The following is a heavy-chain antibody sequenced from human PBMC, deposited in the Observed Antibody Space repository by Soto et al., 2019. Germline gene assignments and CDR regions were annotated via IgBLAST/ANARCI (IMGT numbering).Heavy chain of an antibody. D-gene: IGHD4-4*01. V-gene: IGHV4-31*03. J-gene: IGHJ6*02. CDR2: IYYSGST. CDR3: ARWTVTTHYYYGMDV. Sequence: QVQLQESGPGLVKPSQTLSLTCTVSGGSISSGGYYWSWIRQHPGKGLEWIGYIYYSGSTYYNPSLKNRVTISVDTSENQFSLKLSSVTAADTAVYYCARWTVTTHYYYGMDVWGQGTTVTVSS. CDR1: GGSISSGGYY.